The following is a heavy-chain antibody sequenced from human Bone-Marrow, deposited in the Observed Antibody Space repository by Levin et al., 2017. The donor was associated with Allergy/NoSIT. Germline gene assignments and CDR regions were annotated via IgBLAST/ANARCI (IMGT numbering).Heavy chain of an antibody. V-gene: IGHV3-33*01. CDR1: GFIFSNYA. CDR3: GRDANTLLMVEAVDF. D-gene: IGHD2-8*01. J-gene: IGHJ3*01. Sequence: PGGSLRLSCAASGFIFSNYAMHWVRQAPGKGLEWVAVIWYDGSKKYYADSVKGRFSISRDDSSNTLYLAMIGLRAEDTAVYYCGRDANTLLMVEAVDFWGQGTAVTVSS. CDR2: IWYDGSKK.